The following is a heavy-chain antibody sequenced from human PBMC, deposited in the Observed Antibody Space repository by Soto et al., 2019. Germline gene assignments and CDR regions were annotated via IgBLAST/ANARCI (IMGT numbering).Heavy chain of an antibody. V-gene: IGHV4-31*03. CDR1: GGSISSGGYS. CDR2: IYYSGST. Sequence: PSDTLSVTCTVSGGSISSGGYSWSWIRQHPGKGLEWIGYIYYSGSTYYNPSLKSRVTISVDTSKNQFSLKLSSVTAADTAVYYWARDPWGSGSYFDYWGQGTLVTVHS. D-gene: IGHD3-10*01. J-gene: IGHJ4*02. CDR3: ARDPWGSGSYFDY.